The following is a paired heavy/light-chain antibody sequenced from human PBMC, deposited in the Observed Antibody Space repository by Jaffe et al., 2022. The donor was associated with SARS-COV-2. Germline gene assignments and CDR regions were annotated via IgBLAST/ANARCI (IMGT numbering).Heavy chain of an antibody. V-gene: IGHV3-30*18. CDR2: ISYDGSNK. Sequence: QVQLVESGGGVVQPGRSLRLSCAASGFTFSSYGMHWVRQAPGKGLEWVAVISYDGSNKYYADSVKGRFTISRDNSKNTLYLQMNSLRAEDTAVYYCAKGIGSITIFGVDTLGYYGMDVWGQGTTVTVSS. D-gene: IGHD3-3*01. CDR3: AKGIGSITIFGVDTLGYYGMDV. CDR1: GFTFSSYG. J-gene: IGHJ6*02.
Light chain of an antibody. CDR1: SSNIGSNT. Sequence: QSVLTQPPSASGTPGQRVTISCSGSSSNIGSNTVNWYQQLPGTAPKLLIYSNNQRPSGVPDRFSGSKSGTSASLAISGLQSEDEADYYCAAWDDSLNVWVFGGGTKLTVL. V-gene: IGLV1-44*01. J-gene: IGLJ3*02. CDR3: AAWDDSLNVWV. CDR2: SNN.